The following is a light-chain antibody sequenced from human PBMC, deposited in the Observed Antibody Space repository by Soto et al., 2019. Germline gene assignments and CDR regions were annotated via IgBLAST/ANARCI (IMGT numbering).Light chain of an antibody. CDR1: QNLYSSY. CDR3: QDYGDSPYT. CDR2: GAS. J-gene: IGKJ2*01. V-gene: IGKV3-20*01. Sequence: EVVLTQSPGTLSLSPGERATLSCRASQNLYSSYLAWYQQKPGQAPRLLIYGASRRATGIPDRFSASGSGTDFTLTITRLEPEDFAMYYCQDYGDSPYTFGQWTKLE.